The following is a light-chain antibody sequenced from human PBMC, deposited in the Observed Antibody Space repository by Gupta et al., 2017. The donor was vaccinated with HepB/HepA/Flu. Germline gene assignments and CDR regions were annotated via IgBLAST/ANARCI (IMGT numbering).Light chain of an antibody. V-gene: IGKV3-11*01. CDR1: RGVSSY. Sequence: VLPHPPATLSLSPGEVATRSCRSSRGVSSYLAWYQLKPCQVPRLLIYDASYRAPGIPARFSGSGSGTDFTLTISSLEPEDIAIYYCQGRSNSPPTFGEGTKVEIK. CDR3: QGRSNSPPT. CDR2: DAS. J-gene: IGKJ4*01.